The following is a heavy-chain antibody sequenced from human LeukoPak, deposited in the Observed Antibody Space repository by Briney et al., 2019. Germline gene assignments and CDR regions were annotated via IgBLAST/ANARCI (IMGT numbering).Heavy chain of an antibody. CDR1: GDSVSSTTGT. CDR2: TYYRTKWYY. Sequence: SQTLSPTCAISGDSVSSTTGTWSWIRQSPSRGLEWLGRTYYRTKWYYDYAVSVRSRMTINPDTSKNQFSLQLSFVTPEDTAVYYCTRGDHGSATSLFRHWGQGTLVTVSS. V-gene: IGHV6-1*01. J-gene: IGHJ1*01. D-gene: IGHD1-26*01. CDR3: TRGDHGSATSLFRH.